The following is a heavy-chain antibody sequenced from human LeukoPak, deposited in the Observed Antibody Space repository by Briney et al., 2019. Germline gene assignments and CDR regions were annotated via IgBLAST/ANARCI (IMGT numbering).Heavy chain of an antibody. D-gene: IGHD6-13*01. J-gene: IGHJ6*02. CDR3: ARDSVMGIGSAPYYYGMDV. V-gene: IGHV1-18*01. Sequence: ASVKVSCKASGYMFTSYGISWVRQAPGQGLEWMGWISAYNGNTNYAQKVQGRVTMTTDTSTSTAYMELRSLRSDDTAVYYCARDSVMGIGSAPYYYGMDVWAKGPRSPSP. CDR1: GYMFTSYG. CDR2: ISAYNGNT.